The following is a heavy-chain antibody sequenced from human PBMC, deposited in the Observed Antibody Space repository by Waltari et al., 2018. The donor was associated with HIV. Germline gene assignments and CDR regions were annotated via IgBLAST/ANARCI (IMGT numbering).Heavy chain of an antibody. CDR2: INYSGIT. D-gene: IGHD1-26*01. CDR3: ARDLSGSKPGFDS. V-gene: IGHV4-39*02. Sequence: QLQLQESGPGLVKPSATLSLSCTVSGGSISDNTYFWAWIRQPPGKGLEWIGTINYSGITYYNPSLKSRVTISVDTSRDQFSLSLSSVTVADTAVYYCARDLSGSKPGFDSWGQGTLVTVSS. J-gene: IGHJ4*02. CDR1: GGSISDNTYF.